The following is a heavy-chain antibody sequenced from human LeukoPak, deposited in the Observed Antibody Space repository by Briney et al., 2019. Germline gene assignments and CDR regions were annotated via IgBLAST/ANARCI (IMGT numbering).Heavy chain of an antibody. D-gene: IGHD5-18*01. V-gene: IGHV3-9*01. CDR1: GFTFDDYA. CDR3: AKDIGYSYASGCDY. CDR2: ISWNSGSI. J-gene: IGHJ4*02. Sequence: GGSLRLSCAASGFTFDDYAMHWVRQAPGKGLEWVSGISWNSGSIGYGDSVKGRFTISRDNAKNSLYLQMNSLRAEDTALYYCAKDIGYSYASGCDYWGQGTLVTVSS.